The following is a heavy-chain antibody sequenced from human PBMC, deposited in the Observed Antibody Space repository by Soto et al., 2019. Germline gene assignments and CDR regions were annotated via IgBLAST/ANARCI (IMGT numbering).Heavy chain of an antibody. J-gene: IGHJ4*02. D-gene: IGHD5-12*01. Sequence: GGSLRLSCAASGFTFSSYGMHWVRQAPGKGLEWVAVISYDGSNKYYADSVKGRFTISRDNSKNTLYLQMNSLRAEDTAVYYCAKGGYSGYDGVDYWGQGTLVTVSS. V-gene: IGHV3-30*18. CDR3: AKGGYSGYDGVDY. CDR2: ISYDGSNK. CDR1: GFTFSSYG.